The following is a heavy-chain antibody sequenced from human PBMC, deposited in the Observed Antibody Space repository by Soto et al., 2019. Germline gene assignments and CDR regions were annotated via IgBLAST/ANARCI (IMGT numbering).Heavy chain of an antibody. CDR2: ISSTTNYI. CDR1: GFTFTRYS. CDR3: ARESEDLTSNFDY. J-gene: IGHJ4*02. V-gene: IGHV3-21*01. Sequence: EVQLVESGGGLGKPGGSLRLSCAASGFTFTRYSMNWVRQAPGKGLEWVSSISSTTNYIYYADSMKGRFTVSRDNAKNSVYLDMNSLSAEDTAVYYCARESEDLTSNFDYWGQGTLVTVSS.